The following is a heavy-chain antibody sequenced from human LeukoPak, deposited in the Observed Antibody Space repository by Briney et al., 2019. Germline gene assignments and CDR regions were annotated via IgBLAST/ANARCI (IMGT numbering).Heavy chain of an antibody. J-gene: IGHJ4*02. V-gene: IGHV3-33*01. D-gene: IGHD2-21*01. CDR2: VWFDGTSE. Sequence: GGSLRLSCAASGFTLSSHNMHWVGQAPGKGLEWVAMVWFDGTSEYYGDSVKGRFTISRDNPKNTLFLQMNSLRAEDTAVYYCARDGGNCVFDYWGQGTLVTVSS. CDR1: GFTLSSHN. CDR3: ARDGGNCVFDY.